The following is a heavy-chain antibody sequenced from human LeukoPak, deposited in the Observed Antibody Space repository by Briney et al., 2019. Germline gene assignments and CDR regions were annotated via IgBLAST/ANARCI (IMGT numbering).Heavy chain of an antibody. CDR1: GGTFNTYT. J-gene: IGHJ5*02. CDR2: IIPMLGIA. CDR3: ARDDRPQLAPAVIHGWFDP. D-gene: IGHD6-13*01. V-gene: IGHV1-69*10. Sequence: SVKVSCKASGGTFNTYTISWVRQAPGQGLEWMGRIIPMLGIANYAQKFQGSVTIIADKFPNTAYLALSRLRSQDTAVCYCARDDRPQLAPAVIHGWFDPWGQGTLVTVSS.